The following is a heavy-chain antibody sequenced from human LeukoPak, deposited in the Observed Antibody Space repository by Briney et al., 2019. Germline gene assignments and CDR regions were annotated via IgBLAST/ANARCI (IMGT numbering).Heavy chain of an antibody. J-gene: IGHJ4*02. CDR3: TRVGDDYPY. Sequence: GASVTVSCKASGYIFTAYYLHWVRQAPGQKPEWMGWIKANSGDTNYAQKFQGTVTMTRDTSISTVYMELSGLTADDTAVYYCTRVGDDYPYWGQGTLVTVSS. CDR2: IKANSGDT. CDR1: GYIFTAYY. V-gene: IGHV1-2*02. D-gene: IGHD5-24*01.